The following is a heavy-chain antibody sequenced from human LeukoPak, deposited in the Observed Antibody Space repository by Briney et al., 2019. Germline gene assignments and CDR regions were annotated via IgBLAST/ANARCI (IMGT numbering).Heavy chain of an antibody. CDR2: INPNSGGT. J-gene: IGHJ4*02. CDR3: AIALRRPADTYYFDY. V-gene: IGHV1-2*02. CDR1: GYTFTGYY. D-gene: IGHD6-13*01. Sequence: ASVKVSCKASGYTFTGYYMHWVGQAPRQGLEWMGWINPNSGGTNYAQKFQGRVTMTRDTSISTAYMELSRLRSDDTAVYYCAIALRRPADTYYFDYWGQGTLVTVSS.